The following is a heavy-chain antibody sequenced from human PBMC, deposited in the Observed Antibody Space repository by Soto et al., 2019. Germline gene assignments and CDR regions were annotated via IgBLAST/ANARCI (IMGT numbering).Heavy chain of an antibody. CDR3: ASCLRNYGRFDY. D-gene: IGHD1-7*01. CDR1: GGSISSGDYY. Sequence: PSETLSLTCTVSGGSISSGDYYWSWIRQPPGKGLEWIGYIYYSGSTYYNPSLKSRVTISVDTSKNQFSLKLSSVTAADTAVYYCASCLRNYGRFDYWGQGTLVTVSS. CDR2: IYYSGST. J-gene: IGHJ4*02. V-gene: IGHV4-30-4*01.